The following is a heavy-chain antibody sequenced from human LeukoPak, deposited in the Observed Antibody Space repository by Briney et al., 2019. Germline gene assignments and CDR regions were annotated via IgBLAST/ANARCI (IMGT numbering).Heavy chain of an antibody. Sequence: GGSLRLSCAASGFTFSSYAMSWVRQAPGKGLEWVSVISSSADRTYYADSVKGRFTISRDNFENTLYLQMNSLRAEDTAVYYCAEDRRFFDYWGQGTLVTVSS. J-gene: IGHJ4*02. CDR1: GFTFSSYA. V-gene: IGHV3-23*01. CDR2: ISSSADRT. D-gene: IGHD3-16*01. CDR3: AEDRRFFDY.